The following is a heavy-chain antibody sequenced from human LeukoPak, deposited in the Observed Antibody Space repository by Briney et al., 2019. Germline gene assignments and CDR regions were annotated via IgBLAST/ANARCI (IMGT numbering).Heavy chain of an antibody. V-gene: IGHV3-21*01. CDR1: GFTFSSYS. CDR2: ISSSSSYI. J-gene: IGHJ3*02. D-gene: IGHD2-2*01. CDR3: ARDGIVVVPAAKVLGI. Sequence: GGSLRLSCAASGFTFSSYSMTWVRQAPGKGLEWVSSISSSSSYIYYADSVKGRFTISRDNAKNSLYLQMNSLRAEDTAVYYCARDGIVVVPAAKVLGIWGQGTMVTVSS.